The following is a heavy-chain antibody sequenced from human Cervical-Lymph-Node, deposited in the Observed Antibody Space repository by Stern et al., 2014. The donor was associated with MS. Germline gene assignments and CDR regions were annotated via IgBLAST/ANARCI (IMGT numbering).Heavy chain of an antibody. V-gene: IGHV4-4*02. Sequence: QVQLQESGPGLVKPSGTLSLTCAVSGGSVSSTNWWSWVRQSPGKGLEWIGNIYHSGASNYRPSLRSRVSIPQDNPNTPLSLPLTSVTAADTAVYYCARERQQYCNSEGCSYWYFDLWGRGTLVTVSS. CDR3: ARERQQYCNSEGCSYWYFDL. CDR1: GGSVSSTNW. D-gene: IGHD2/OR15-2a*01. CDR2: IYHSGAS. J-gene: IGHJ2*01.